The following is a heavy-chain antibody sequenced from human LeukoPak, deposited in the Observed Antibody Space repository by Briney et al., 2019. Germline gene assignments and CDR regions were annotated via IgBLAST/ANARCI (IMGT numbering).Heavy chain of an antibody. CDR3: ARSGSDFWSGYYYMDV. Sequence: GASVKVSCKASGYTFTSYDINWVRQATGQGLEWMGWMNPNSGNTGYAQKFQGRVTITRNTSISTAYMELSSLRSEDTAVYYCARSGSDFWSGYYYMDVWGKGTTVTVSS. D-gene: IGHD3-3*01. CDR1: GYTFTSYD. J-gene: IGHJ6*03. CDR2: MNPNSGNT. V-gene: IGHV1-8*01.